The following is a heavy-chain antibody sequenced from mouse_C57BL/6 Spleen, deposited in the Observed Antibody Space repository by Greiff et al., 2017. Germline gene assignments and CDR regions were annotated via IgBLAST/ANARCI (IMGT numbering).Heavy chain of an antibody. CDR3: ARSYYGSSYLWYFDV. D-gene: IGHD1-1*01. J-gene: IGHJ1*03. CDR1: GYTFTSYW. Sequence: QVQLQQSGAELVKPGASVKMSCKASGYTFTSYWITWVKQRPGQGLEWIGDLYPGIGGTNYNEKFKGKATLTVDTSSSTAYLQLSSLTSEDSAVYCCARSYYGSSYLWYFDVWGTETTVPGSS. CDR2: LYPGIGGT. V-gene: IGHV1-55*01.